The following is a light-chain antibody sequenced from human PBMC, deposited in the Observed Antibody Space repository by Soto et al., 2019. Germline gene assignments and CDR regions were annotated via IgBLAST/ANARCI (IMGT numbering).Light chain of an antibody. CDR1: QSISSG. V-gene: IGKV1-5*03. CDR3: QQYGSSSPWT. Sequence: DIQMTQSPSTLSASVGDRVTITCRSSQSISSGLAWYQQKPGRAPKLLIYKASSVETGVPSRFSGSGSGTEFTLIISSLQPDDFAGYYCQQYGSSSPWTFGQGTKVEIK. CDR2: KAS. J-gene: IGKJ1*01.